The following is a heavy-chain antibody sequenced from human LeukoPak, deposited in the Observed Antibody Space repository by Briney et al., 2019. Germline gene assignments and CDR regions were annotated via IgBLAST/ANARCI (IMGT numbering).Heavy chain of an antibody. CDR1: GGSISSSNW. D-gene: IGHD5-18*01. CDR3: ARDMGWRGTAMSDY. Sequence: SETLSLTCAVSGGSISSSNWWSWVRQPPGKGLEWIGEIYHSGSTNYNPSLKSRVTISVDTSKNQFSLKLSSVTAADTAVYYCARDMGWRGTAMSDYWGQGTLVTVSS. CDR2: IYHSGST. J-gene: IGHJ4*02. V-gene: IGHV4-4*02.